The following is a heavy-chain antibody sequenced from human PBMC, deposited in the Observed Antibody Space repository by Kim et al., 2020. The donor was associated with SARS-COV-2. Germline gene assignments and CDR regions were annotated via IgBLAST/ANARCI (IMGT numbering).Heavy chain of an antibody. CDR3: AKGRGGPDSSSLDAFDI. V-gene: IGHV3-23*01. Sequence: GGSLRLSCAASGFTFSSYAMSWVRQAPGKGLEWVSAISGSGGSTYYADSVKGRFTISRDNSKNTLYLQMNSLRAEDTAVYYCAKGRGGPDSSSLDAFDIWGQGIMVTVSS. CDR1: GFTFSSYA. J-gene: IGHJ3*02. D-gene: IGHD6-13*01. CDR2: ISGSGGST.